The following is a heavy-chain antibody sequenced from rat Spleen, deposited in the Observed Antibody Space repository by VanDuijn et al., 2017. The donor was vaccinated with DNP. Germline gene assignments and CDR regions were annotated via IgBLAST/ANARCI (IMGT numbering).Heavy chain of an antibody. CDR1: GFTFSNYH. J-gene: IGHJ3*01. CDR3: ARHEVYNNYGFVY. CDR2: ISPRGSRT. V-gene: IGHV5-25*01. Sequence: EVQLVESGGGLVQPGRSLKLSCAASGFTFSNYHMAWVRQAPKKGLEWVAAISPRGSRTYYPDSVKGRFTVSRDNAKSTLYLQMDSLRSEDTATYYCARHEVYNNYGFVYWGQGTLVTVSS. D-gene: IGHD1-10*01.